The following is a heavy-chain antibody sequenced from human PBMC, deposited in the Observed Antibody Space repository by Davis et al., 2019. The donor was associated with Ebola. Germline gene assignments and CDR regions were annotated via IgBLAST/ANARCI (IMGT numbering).Heavy chain of an antibody. J-gene: IGHJ6*03. CDR3: ARGKEGIAARHYYMDV. CDR1: GGSISSGGYS. Sequence: PSETLSLTCAVSGGSISSGGYSWSWIRQPPGKGLEWIGYIYHSGSTYYNPSLKSRVTISVDTSKNQFSLKLSSVTAADTAVYYCARGKEGIAARHYYMDVWGKGTTVTVSS. CDR2: IYHSGST. V-gene: IGHV4-30-2*01. D-gene: IGHD6-6*01.